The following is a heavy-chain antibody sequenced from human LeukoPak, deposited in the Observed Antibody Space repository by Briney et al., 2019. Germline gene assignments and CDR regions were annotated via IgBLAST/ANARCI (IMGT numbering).Heavy chain of an antibody. CDR3: AKDNGNFLTPDW. Sequence: GGSLRLSRVTSGFSFSSYGMHWVRQAPGRGLEWVAFIQYDGRKKLCGDSVKGRCTISRDTSSKTIYLQVDSLRGEDTAVYYCAKDNGNFLTPDWWGQGTLVTVSS. J-gene: IGHJ4*02. V-gene: IGHV3-30*02. D-gene: IGHD4-23*01. CDR2: IQYDGRKK. CDR1: GFSFSSYG.